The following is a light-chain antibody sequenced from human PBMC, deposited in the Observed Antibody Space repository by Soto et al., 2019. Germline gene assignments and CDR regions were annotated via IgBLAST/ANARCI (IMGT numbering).Light chain of an antibody. V-gene: IGKV3-15*01. Sequence: EIVMTQSPATLSVSPGERATLSCRASQSVSSNLAWYQHKPGQAPRLLIYDTSTGATGIPARFSGSGSGTEFTLTITSLQSEDCAVYYCQQYNNCPLTFGGGTKVDI. CDR1: QSVSSN. J-gene: IGKJ4*01. CDR2: DTS. CDR3: QQYNNCPLT.